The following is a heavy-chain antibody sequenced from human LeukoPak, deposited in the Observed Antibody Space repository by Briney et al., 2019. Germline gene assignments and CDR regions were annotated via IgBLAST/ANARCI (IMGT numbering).Heavy chain of an antibody. CDR1: GGSVSSGSYY. CDR2: IYYSGST. V-gene: IGHV4-61*01. CDR3: ARDRTSFLFDP. J-gene: IGHJ5*02. Sequence: PSETLSLTCTVSGGSVSSGSYYWSWIRQPPGKGLEWIGYIYYSGSTNYNPSLKSRVTISVDTSKNQFSLKLGSVTAADTAVYYCARDRTSFLFDPWGQGTLVTVSS. D-gene: IGHD3-16*02.